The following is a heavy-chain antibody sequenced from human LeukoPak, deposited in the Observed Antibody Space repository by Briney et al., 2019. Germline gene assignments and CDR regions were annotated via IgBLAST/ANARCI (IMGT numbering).Heavy chain of an antibody. J-gene: IGHJ5*02. CDR1: GFTFSSYS. V-gene: IGHV3-21*01. CDR2: ISSSSSYI. CDR3: ARVHLPRIRGWFDP. Sequence: TPGGSLRLSCAASGFTFSSYSMNWVRQAPGKGLEWVSSISSSSSYIYYADSVKGRFTISRDNAKNSLYLQMNSLRAEDTAVYYCARVHLPRIRGWFDPWGQGTLVTVSS.